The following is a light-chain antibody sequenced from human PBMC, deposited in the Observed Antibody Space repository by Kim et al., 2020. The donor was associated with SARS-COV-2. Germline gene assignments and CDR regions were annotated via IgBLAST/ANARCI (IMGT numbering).Light chain of an antibody. V-gene: IGLV1-44*01. CDR2: SND. J-gene: IGLJ3*02. CDR1: RSNMGSKT. CDR3: AVWHDSLYGV. Sequence: PGQRVTISCSGGRSNMGSKTIDWYQQLPGAAPKLLIYSNDQRPSGVPDRFSGSKSGTAASLAISGLQPEDEGDYYCAVWHDSLYGVFGGGTKLTVL.